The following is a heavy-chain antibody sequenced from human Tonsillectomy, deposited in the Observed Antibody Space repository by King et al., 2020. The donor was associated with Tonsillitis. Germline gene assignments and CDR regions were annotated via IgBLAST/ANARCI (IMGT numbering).Heavy chain of an antibody. D-gene: IGHD6-13*01. Sequence: VQLVESGAEVKKPGASVKVSCKASGYTFTTYYIHWVRQAPGQGLEWMGIINPYGITTSYSQKFQGRVTMTSDTSTSTVHLELSSLRSEDTAVYYCARNAAAASDLDYWGQGTLVTVSS. CDR2: INPYGITT. CDR3: ARNAAAASDLDY. J-gene: IGHJ4*02. CDR1: GYTFTTYY. V-gene: IGHV1-46*03.